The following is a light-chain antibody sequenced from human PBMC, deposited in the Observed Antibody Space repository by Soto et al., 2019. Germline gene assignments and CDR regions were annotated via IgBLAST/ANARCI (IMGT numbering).Light chain of an antibody. CDR1: SDSVSASHF. J-gene: IGLJ2*01. V-gene: IGLV8-61*01. CDR3: TSYTSSATLDVV. CDR2: NTN. Sequence: QAVVTQEPSFSVSPGGTVTLTCGLSSDSVSASHFPSWYQQTPGQAPRTLIYNTNTRSSGVPDRFSGSKSGNTASLTISGLQTEDEADYYCTSYTSSATLDVVFGGGTKLTVL.